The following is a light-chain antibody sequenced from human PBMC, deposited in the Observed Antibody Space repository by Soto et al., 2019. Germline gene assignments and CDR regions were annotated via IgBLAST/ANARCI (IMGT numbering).Light chain of an antibody. CDR3: QQRSDWLT. V-gene: IGKV3-11*01. Sequence: EIVLTQSPATLSLSPGERATLSCRASQSVDIYLAWYQQKPGQVPRLLIYDASKRATGIPARFSGSGSGTDFTLTISSLDHEDFAFYYCQQRSDWLTFGGGTKVEIK. CDR2: DAS. J-gene: IGKJ4*01. CDR1: QSVDIY.